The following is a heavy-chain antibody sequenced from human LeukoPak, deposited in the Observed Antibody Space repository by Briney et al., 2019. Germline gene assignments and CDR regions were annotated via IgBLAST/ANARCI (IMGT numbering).Heavy chain of an antibody. CDR2: KAYSGGT. V-gene: IGHV4-59*01. J-gene: IGHJ5*02. Sequence: SETLYLTCTVSGGSMGTYSWCWIRQPPGKGLEWIGFKAYSGGTNYNPSLKSRVTISVDTSKGQISLNLKSVTAADTAVYYCVRDGGEWLPDLWGQGTLVTVSS. CDR3: VRDGGEWLPDL. D-gene: IGHD3-3*01. CDR1: GGSMGTYS.